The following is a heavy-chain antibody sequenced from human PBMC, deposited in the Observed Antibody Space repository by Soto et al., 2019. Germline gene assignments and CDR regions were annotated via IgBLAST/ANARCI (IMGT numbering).Heavy chain of an antibody. CDR2: INPNSVGT. CDR1: GYTFTGHY. CDR3: AREPMVRAAHGFDI. J-gene: IGHJ3*02. D-gene: IGHD3-10*01. V-gene: IGHV1-2*02. Sequence: ASVKVSCKASGYTFTGHYMHWVRQAPGQGLEWMGWINPNSVGTNYAQKFQGSVTMTRDTSISTAYMELSRLRSDDTAVYYCAREPMVRAAHGFDIWGQGTMVTVSS.